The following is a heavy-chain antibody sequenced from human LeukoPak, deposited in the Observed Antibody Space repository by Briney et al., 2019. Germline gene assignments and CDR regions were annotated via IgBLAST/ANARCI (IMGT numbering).Heavy chain of an antibody. V-gene: IGHV4-4*07. D-gene: IGHD3-3*01. CDR2: IYSSGII. J-gene: IGHJ4*02. CDR3: ARDTGKSGYPDY. Sequence: PSETLSLTCTVSGGSISSYYWSWIRQPAGKAPEWIGRIYSSGIINYNPSLKNRVTMSLDNSKNQLPLKLSYVTAADAAVYYCARDTGKSGYPDYWGQGTLVTVSS. CDR1: GGSISSYY.